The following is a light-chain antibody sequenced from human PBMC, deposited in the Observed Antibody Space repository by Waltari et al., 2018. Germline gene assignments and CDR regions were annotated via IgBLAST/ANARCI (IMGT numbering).Light chain of an antibody. V-gene: IGLV2-14*01. J-gene: IGLJ3*02. Sequence: QSALTQPASVSGSPGQSITISCTGTSSDVGGYNYVSWYQQHPGKAPKLMIYDVNNRPAGVSERFSGSKSGNTASLTISGLQAEDEADYYCNSYTSSTTLVFGGGTKLTVL. CDR3: NSYTSSTTLV. CDR1: SSDVGGYNY. CDR2: DVN.